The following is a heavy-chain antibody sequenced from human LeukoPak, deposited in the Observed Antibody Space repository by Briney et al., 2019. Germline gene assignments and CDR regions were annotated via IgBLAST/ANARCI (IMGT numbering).Heavy chain of an antibody. CDR1: GGTFSSYA. D-gene: IGHD3-22*01. J-gene: IGHJ4*02. CDR2: IIPIFGTA. Sequence: ASVKVSCKASGGTFSSYAISWVRQAPGQGLEWMGGIIPIFGTANYAQKFQGRVTITADESTSTAYMELSSLRSEDTAVYYCARGGSNYYDSSFSMDYWGQGTLVTVSS. CDR3: ARGGSNYYDSSFSMDY. V-gene: IGHV1-69*13.